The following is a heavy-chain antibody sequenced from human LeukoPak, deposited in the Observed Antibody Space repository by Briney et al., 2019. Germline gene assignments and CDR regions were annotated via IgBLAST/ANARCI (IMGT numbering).Heavy chain of an antibody. CDR2: ISAYNGNT. CDR1: GYTFTNYG. Sequence: ASVKVSCKASGYTFTNYGISWVRQAPGQGLEWMGWISAYNGNTNFAQKLQGRVSMTTDTSTSTAYMELRSLRSDDTAVYYCARASREDAFDIWGQGTMVTVSS. J-gene: IGHJ3*02. CDR3: ARASREDAFDI. V-gene: IGHV1-18*01.